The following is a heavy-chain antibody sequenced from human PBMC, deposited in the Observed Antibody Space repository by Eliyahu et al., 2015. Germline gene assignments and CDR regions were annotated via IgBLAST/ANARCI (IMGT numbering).Heavy chain of an antibody. CDR1: GFSLSTSGVG. J-gene: IGHJ4*02. Sequence: QITLKESGPTLVKPTQTLTLTXTFSGFSLSTSGVGVGWIRQPPGKALEWLALIYWDDDKRYSPSLKXRLTITKDTSKNQVVLTMTNMDPVDTATYYCAHGRNQDFWSGYYAPYFDYWGQGTLVTVSS. CDR3: AHGRNQDFWSGYYAPYFDY. V-gene: IGHV2-5*02. D-gene: IGHD3-3*01. CDR2: IYWDDDK.